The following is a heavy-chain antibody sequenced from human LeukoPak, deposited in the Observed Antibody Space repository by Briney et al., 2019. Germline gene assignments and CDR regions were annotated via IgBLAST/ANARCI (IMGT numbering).Heavy chain of an antibody. CDR2: IYYSGIT. J-gene: IGHJ4*02. Sequence: SETLSLTCTVSGGSISSSSYYWGWIRQPPGKGLEWIGSIYYSGITYYNPSLKSRVTISVDTSKNQFSLKLTSLTAADTAIYYCAREMRDMVRGIILYYFDYWGQGTLVTVSS. D-gene: IGHD3-10*01. CDR3: AREMRDMVRGIILYYFDY. CDR1: GGSISSSSYY. V-gene: IGHV4-39*07.